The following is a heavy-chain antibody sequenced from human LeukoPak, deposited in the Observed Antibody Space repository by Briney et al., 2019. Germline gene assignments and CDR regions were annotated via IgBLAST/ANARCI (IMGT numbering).Heavy chain of an antibody. Sequence: GGSLRLSCAASGFTFSSYAMSWVRQAPGKGLEWVSTISGSGGSTYYADSVKGRFTISRDNSKNTLYLQMNSLRAEDTAVYYCAKGPRSSWSLNWFDPWGQGTLVTVSS. V-gene: IGHV3-23*01. CDR3: AKGPRSSWSLNWFDP. D-gene: IGHD6-13*01. CDR2: ISGSGGST. J-gene: IGHJ5*02. CDR1: GFTFSSYA.